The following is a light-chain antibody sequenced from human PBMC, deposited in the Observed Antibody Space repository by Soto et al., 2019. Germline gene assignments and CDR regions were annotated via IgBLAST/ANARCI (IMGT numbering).Light chain of an antibody. J-gene: IGKJ4*01. CDR1: QTVSDNY. CDR2: GAS. V-gene: IGKV3-20*01. Sequence: EIVLTQSPGALSLSPGERATLSCRASQTVSDNYLAWYQQKPGQAPRLLIYGASTRATGIPDRFSGSGSGTDFTLPISRLEPEDLAVYYCQQYGGSPRVSFGGGTKVEIK. CDR3: QQYGGSPRVS.